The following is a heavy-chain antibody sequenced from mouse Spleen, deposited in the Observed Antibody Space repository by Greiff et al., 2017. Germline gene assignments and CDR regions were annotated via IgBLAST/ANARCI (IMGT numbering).Heavy chain of an antibody. D-gene: IGHD2-3*01. J-gene: IGHJ2*01. CDR2: ISGGGDNT. V-gene: IGHV5-12-1*01. CDR1: GFAFSSYD. Sequence: EVKLVESGGGLVKPGGSLKLSCAASGFAFSSYDMSWVRQTPEKRLEWVAYISGGGDNTDYPDTVKGRFTISRDNAKNTLYLQMSSLKSEDTAMYYCGRHDGTLDYWGQGTTLTVSS. CDR3: GRHDGTLDY.